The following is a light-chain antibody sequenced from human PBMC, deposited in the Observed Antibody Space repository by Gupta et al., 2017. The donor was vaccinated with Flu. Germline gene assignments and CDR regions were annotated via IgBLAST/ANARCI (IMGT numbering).Light chain of an antibody. CDR3: QHRNNWGYT. Sequence: IVLTQSPATLSLSPGERATLSCRASQSVSSYFAWYQQKPVQAPRLLIYDASVTPTPVPAPFRRNGSVSHLTLTVRSRVREDFAVTYFQHRNNWGYTYDEGIKL. CDR1: QSVSSY. V-gene: IGKV3-11*01. CDR2: DAS. J-gene: IGKJ2*01.